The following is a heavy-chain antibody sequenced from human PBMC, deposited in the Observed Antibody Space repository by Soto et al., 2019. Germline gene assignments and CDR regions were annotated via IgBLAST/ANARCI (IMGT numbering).Heavy chain of an antibody. V-gene: IGHV4-31*03. Sequence: QVQLQESGPGLVKPSQTLSLTCTVSGGSISSGGYYWSWIRQHPGKGLEWIGYIYYSGSTYYNPSLKSRVTISVDTSKNQFSLQLSAVTAADTAVYYCARDLNYSYGTPWDYYYGMDVWGQGTTVTVSS. CDR1: GGSISSGGYY. J-gene: IGHJ6*02. CDR2: IYYSGST. CDR3: ARDLNYSYGTPWDYYYGMDV. D-gene: IGHD5-18*01.